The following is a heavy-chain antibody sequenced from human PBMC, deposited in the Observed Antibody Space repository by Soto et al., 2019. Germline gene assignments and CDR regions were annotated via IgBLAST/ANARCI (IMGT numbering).Heavy chain of an antibody. Sequence: SETLSLTCTVSGGSISSSSYYWGWIRQPPGKGLEWIGSIYYSGSTYYNPSLKSRVTISVDTSKNQFSLKLSSVTAADTAVYYCARAHSYRMGVPFDPWGQGTLVTVSS. V-gene: IGHV4-39*01. D-gene: IGHD3-10*01. J-gene: IGHJ5*02. CDR1: GGSISSSSYY. CDR3: ARAHSYRMGVPFDP. CDR2: IYYSGST.